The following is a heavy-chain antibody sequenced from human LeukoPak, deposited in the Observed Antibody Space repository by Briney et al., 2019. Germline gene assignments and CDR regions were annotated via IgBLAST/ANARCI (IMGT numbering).Heavy chain of an antibody. J-gene: IGHJ5*02. Sequence: PSETLSLTCTVTGGSISSHYWGWLRQPPGKGLEWIAYIHSSGYTNYNPSLKSRVTISVGTSKNQFSLKVTSVTAADTAVYYCAKRQGPNSGSYDYFDPWGQGTLVTVSS. CDR1: GGSISSHY. V-gene: IGHV4-4*09. CDR3: AKRQGPNSGSYDYFDP. D-gene: IGHD1-26*01. CDR2: IHSSGYT.